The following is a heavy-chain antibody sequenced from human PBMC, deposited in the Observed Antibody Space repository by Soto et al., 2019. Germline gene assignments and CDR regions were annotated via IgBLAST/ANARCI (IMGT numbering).Heavy chain of an antibody. J-gene: IGHJ4*02. Sequence: RKISCQGSGYKFTSYSIGWVRQMPGKGLEWMGLVYPSDSDTRYSPSLQGHVTISADKSTSTAYLQWSSLEASDSAMYFCVLGGLLGSFDYWGQGTLVTVSS. D-gene: IGHD1-26*01. CDR3: VLGGLLGSFDY. CDR1: GYKFTSYS. CDR2: VYPSDSDT. V-gene: IGHV5-51*01.